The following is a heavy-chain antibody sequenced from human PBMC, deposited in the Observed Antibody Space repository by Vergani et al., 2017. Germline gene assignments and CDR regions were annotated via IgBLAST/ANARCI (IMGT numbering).Heavy chain of an antibody. V-gene: IGHV2-26*01. CDR3: ARMRGGYLSPKSYYYYGMDV. D-gene: IGHD5-12*01. Sequence: QVTLKESGPVLVKPTETLTLTCTVSGFSLSNARMGVSWIRQPPGKALEWLAHIFSNDEKSYSTSLKSRLTISKDTSKSQVVLTMTNMDPVVTATYYCARMRGGYLSPKSYYYYGMDVWGQGTTVTVSS. CDR2: IFSNDEK. J-gene: IGHJ6*02. CDR1: GFSLSNARMG.